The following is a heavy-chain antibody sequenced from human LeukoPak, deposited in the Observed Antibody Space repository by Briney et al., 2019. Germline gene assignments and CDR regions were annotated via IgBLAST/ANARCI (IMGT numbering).Heavy chain of an antibody. CDR2: IYYTGST. Sequence: SETLSLTCTVSGGSISSYYWSWIRQPPGKGLEWIGYIYYTGSTNYNPSLKSRVTISVDRSKNQFSLKLSSVTASDTAVYYCARLSRVDGDYPYYYYGMDVWGQGTTVTVSS. J-gene: IGHJ6*02. CDR3: ARLSRVDGDYPYYYYGMDV. CDR1: GGSISSYY. D-gene: IGHD4-17*01. V-gene: IGHV4-59*12.